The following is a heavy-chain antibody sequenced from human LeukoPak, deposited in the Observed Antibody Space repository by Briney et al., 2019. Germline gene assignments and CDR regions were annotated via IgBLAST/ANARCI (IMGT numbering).Heavy chain of an antibody. CDR2: IRSNTYGGTT. Sequence: GGSLRLSCTASGFTFANYAMSWARQAPGKGLEWVGFIRSNTYGGTTHYAASVRGTFTISRDDSKSIAYLQMNSLKTEDTAVYYCTRVRVYSSGWYFDYWGQGTLVTVSS. V-gene: IGHV3-49*04. J-gene: IGHJ4*02. D-gene: IGHD6-19*01. CDR3: TRVRVYSSGWYFDY. CDR1: GFTFANYA.